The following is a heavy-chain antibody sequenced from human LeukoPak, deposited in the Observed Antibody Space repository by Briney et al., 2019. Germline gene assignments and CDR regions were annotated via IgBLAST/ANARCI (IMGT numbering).Heavy chain of an antibody. D-gene: IGHD3-22*01. CDR1: GGSISSYY. CDR3: ARGLYYEVNNWFDP. J-gene: IGHJ5*02. CDR2: IYYSGST. V-gene: IGHV4-59*01. Sequence: SETLSLTCTVSGGSISSYYWSWIRQPPGKGLEWIGYIYYSGSTNYNPSLKSRVTISVDTSKNQFSLKLSSVTAADTAVYYCARGLYYEVNNWFDPWGQGTLVTVSS.